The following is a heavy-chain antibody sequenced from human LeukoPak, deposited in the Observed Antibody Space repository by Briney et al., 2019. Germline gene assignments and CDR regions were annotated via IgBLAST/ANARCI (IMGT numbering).Heavy chain of an antibody. CDR2: INHSGST. D-gene: IGHD4/OR15-4a*01. V-gene: IGHV4-34*01. CDR3: ASIGDPDYGGPEAFDI. J-gene: IGHJ3*02. Sequence: KTSETLSLTCAVYGGSFSGYYWSWIRQPRGKGLGWIGEINHSGSTNYNPSLKSRVTISVDTSKNQFSLKLSSVTAADTAVYYCASIGDPDYGGPEAFDIWGQGTMVTVSS. CDR1: GGSFSGYY.